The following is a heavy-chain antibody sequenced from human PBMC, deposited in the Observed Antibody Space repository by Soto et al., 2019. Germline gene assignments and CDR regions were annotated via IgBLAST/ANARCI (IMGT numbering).Heavy chain of an antibody. CDR1: GGTFSSYT. J-gene: IGHJ5*02. CDR3: ARIDPLLNNWFDP. V-gene: IGHV1-46*03. CDR2: INPSRGIT. Sequence: ASVKVSCKASGGTFSSYTISWARQAPGQGLEWMGIINPSRGITSYAQKFQGRVTMTRDTSTSTVYMELSSLRSEDTAVYYCARIDPLLNNWFDPWGQGTLVTVSS.